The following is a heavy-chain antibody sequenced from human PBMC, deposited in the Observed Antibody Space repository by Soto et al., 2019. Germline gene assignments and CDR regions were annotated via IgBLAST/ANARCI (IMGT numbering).Heavy chain of an antibody. CDR1: GFTFSSYE. Sequence: LRLSCAASGFTFSSYEMNWVRQAPGKGLEWVSYISSSGSTIYYADSVKGRFTISRDNAKNSLYLQMNSLRAEDTAVYYCARDASVAGTPVWGQGTLVTVSS. D-gene: IGHD6-19*01. V-gene: IGHV3-48*03. CDR3: ARDASVAGTPV. CDR2: ISSSGSTI. J-gene: IGHJ4*02.